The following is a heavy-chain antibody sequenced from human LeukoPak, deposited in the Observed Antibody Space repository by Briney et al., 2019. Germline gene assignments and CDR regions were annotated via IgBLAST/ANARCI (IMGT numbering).Heavy chain of an antibody. D-gene: IGHD2-15*01. V-gene: IGHV3-23*01. J-gene: IGHJ4*02. CDR1: GFTFSSSA. CDR2: ISGSGDST. CDR3: AKDSLGYCSGGSCYTVAY. Sequence: GGSLRLSCVASGFTFSSSAMSWVRQGPGKGPEWVSAISGSGDSTYYADSGKGRFTISRDNSKNTLYLQMNSLRAEDTALYYCAKDSLGYCSGGSCYTVAYWGQGTLVTVSS.